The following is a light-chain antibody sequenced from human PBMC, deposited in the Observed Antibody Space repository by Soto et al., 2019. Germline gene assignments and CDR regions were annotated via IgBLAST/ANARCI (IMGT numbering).Light chain of an antibody. CDR1: QSVSSN. Sequence: DIVMTQSPATLSVSPGERATLSCRASQSVSSNLAWYQQKPGQAPRLLIYGASTRATGIPARFSGSGSGTEFTPSISSLQSEDFAVYYWQQYNNWPFPSWTLGQGTKVEIK. J-gene: IGKJ1*01. V-gene: IGKV3-15*01. CDR2: GAS. CDR3: QQYNNWPFPSWT.